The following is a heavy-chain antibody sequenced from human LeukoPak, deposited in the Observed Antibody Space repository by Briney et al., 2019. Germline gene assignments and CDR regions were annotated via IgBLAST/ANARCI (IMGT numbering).Heavy chain of an antibody. CDR3: AAKMVRGVINYYGMDV. CDR1: GYTFTSYA. Sequence: ASVKVSCKASGYTFTSYAMRWVRQAPGQRLEWMGWINAGNGNTKYSQKFQGRVTITRDTSAGTAYMELSSLRSEDTAVYYCAAKMVRGVINYYGMDVWGKGTTVTVSS. CDR2: INAGNGNT. D-gene: IGHD3-10*01. V-gene: IGHV1-3*01. J-gene: IGHJ6*04.